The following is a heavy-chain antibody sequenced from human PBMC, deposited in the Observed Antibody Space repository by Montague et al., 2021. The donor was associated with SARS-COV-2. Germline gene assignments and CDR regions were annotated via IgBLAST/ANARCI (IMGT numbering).Heavy chain of an antibody. CDR3: AKDMGAWNYYYGMDV. V-gene: IGHV3-43*01. J-gene: IGHJ6*02. CDR2: TSWDGGST. D-gene: IGHD1-1*01. CDR1: GFTFDDYT. Sequence: SLRLSCAASGFTFDDYTMHWVRQAPGKGLEWVSLTSWDGGSTYYADSVKGRFTISRDNSKNSLYLQMNSLRTEDTALYYCAKDMGAWNYYYGMDVWGQGTTVTVSS.